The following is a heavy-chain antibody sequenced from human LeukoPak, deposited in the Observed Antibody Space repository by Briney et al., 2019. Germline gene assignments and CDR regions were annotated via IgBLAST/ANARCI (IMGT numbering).Heavy chain of an antibody. Sequence: GGSLRLSCAASGFTFSSYSMNWVRQAPGKGLEWVSSISRSSSYIYYADSVKGRFTISRDNAKNSLYLQMNSLRAEDTAVYYCASSYYYDSSGNLQATTLLDYWGQGTLVTVSS. CDR2: ISRSSSYI. V-gene: IGHV3-21*01. CDR3: ASSYYYDSSGNLQATTLLDY. D-gene: IGHD3-22*01. J-gene: IGHJ4*02. CDR1: GFTFSSYS.